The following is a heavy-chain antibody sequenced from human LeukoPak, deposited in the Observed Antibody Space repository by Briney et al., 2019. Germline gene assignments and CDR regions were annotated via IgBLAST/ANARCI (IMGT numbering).Heavy chain of an antibody. Sequence: ASVKVSCMAAGYTFTGYYILWVRQAPGQGLEWMGWINPNSGGTKYAQKFQGRVTMTRDTSISTAYMELNRLRSDDTAVYYCAKDRARVATIVDAFAIWVQGTMVTVSS. J-gene: IGHJ3*02. D-gene: IGHD5-12*01. CDR2: INPNSGGT. CDR1: GYTFTGYY. CDR3: AKDRARVATIVDAFAI. V-gene: IGHV1-2*02.